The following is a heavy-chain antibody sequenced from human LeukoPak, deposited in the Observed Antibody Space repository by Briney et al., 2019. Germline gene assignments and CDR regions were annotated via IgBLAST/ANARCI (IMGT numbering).Heavy chain of an antibody. CDR1: GQSIRNFW. Sequence: GGALRLSCAAPGQSIRNFWMHWVRQAPGKGLEWVAIIDKDGNEIKYVDSVKGRFTLSRDNAKNSVYLQMNSLTTEDTALYYCVTDGDKWNDFEYWGQGTLVTVSS. CDR2: IDKDGNEI. J-gene: IGHJ4*02. CDR3: VTDGDKWNDFEY. D-gene: IGHD1-1*01. V-gene: IGHV3-7*01.